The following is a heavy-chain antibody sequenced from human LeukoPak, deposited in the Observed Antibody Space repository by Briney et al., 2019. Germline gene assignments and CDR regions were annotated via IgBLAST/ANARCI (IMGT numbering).Heavy chain of an antibody. V-gene: IGHV4-4*02. D-gene: IGHD3-10*01. CDR1: GGSISSSNW. CDR2: IYHSGST. Sequence: SETLSLTCAVSGGSISSSNWWSWVRQPPGKGLEWTGEIYHSGSTNYNPSLKSRVTISVDKSKNQFSLKLSSVTAADTAVYYCARASGRPHYYYYGMDVWGQGTTVTVSS. J-gene: IGHJ6*02. CDR3: ARASGRPHYYYYGMDV.